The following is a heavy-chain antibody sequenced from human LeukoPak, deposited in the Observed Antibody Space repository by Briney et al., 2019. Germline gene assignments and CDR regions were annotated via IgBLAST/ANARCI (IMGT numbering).Heavy chain of an antibody. V-gene: IGHV4-59*01. CDR3: AREGTARYYHGMDV. CDR1: GGSMSSYY. Sequence: SEILSLTCTVSGGSMSSYYWSWIRQPPGKGLEWIGYIYYSGSTNYNPSLKSRVTISVDTPKNQFSLKVSSVTAADTAVYYCAREGTARYYHGMDVWGQGITVTVSS. J-gene: IGHJ6*02. CDR2: IYYSGST. D-gene: IGHD6-6*01.